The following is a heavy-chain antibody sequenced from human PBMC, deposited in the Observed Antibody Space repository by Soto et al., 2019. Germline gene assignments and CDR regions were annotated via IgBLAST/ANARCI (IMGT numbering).Heavy chain of an antibody. D-gene: IGHD3-3*01. Sequence: GASVKVSCKASSYTFANLYIHWVRQAPGQGLEWMGMISPSGVGTTYAQNFQGRVTMTRDTSTSTVYMDLSSLTSEDTAVYYCARHFGVVRDYYYYYGMDIWGQGTSVTVSS. J-gene: IGHJ6*02. V-gene: IGHV1-46*01. CDR2: ISPSGVGT. CDR1: SYTFANLY. CDR3: ARHFGVVRDYYYYYGMDI.